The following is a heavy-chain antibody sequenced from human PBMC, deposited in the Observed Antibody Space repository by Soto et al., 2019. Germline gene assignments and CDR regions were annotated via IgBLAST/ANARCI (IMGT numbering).Heavy chain of an antibody. D-gene: IGHD3-22*01. J-gene: IGHJ3*02. V-gene: IGHV1-69*08. CDR2: IIPILGIA. CDR3: ARDPRSGYYSDAFDI. Sequence: QVQLVQSGAEVKKPGSSVKVSCKASGGTFSSYTISWVRQAPGQGLEWMGRIIPILGIANYAQKFQGRVTITADKSTSTAYMELSSLRSEDTAVYYCARDPRSGYYSDAFDIWGQGTMVTVSS. CDR1: GGTFSSYT.